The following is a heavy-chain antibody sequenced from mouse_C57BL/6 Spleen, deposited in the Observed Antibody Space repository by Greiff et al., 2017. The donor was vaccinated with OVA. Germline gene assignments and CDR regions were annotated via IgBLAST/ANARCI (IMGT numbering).Heavy chain of an antibody. Sequence: DVQLQESGAELVRPGASVKLSCPASGFNIKDYYMHWVKQRPEQGLEWIGRIDPEDGDTEYAPKFQGKATMTADTSSNTAYLQLSSLTSEDTAVYYCTKDYYGSSGYFDVWGTGTTVTVSS. D-gene: IGHD1-1*01. CDR1: GFNIKDYY. CDR3: TKDYYGSSGYFDV. V-gene: IGHV14-1*01. CDR2: IDPEDGDT. J-gene: IGHJ1*03.